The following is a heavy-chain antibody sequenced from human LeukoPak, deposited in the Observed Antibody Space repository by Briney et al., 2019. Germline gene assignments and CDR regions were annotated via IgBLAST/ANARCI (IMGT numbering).Heavy chain of an antibody. CDR3: AKSPQIFKISGSYYKRLGDTYYFDY. J-gene: IGHJ4*02. V-gene: IGHV3-21*04. CDR1: GFTFSSYS. D-gene: IGHD3-10*01. Sequence: KAGGSLRLSCAAPGFTFSSYSMNWVRQAPGKGLEWVSSISSSSSYIYYADSVKGRFTISRDNAKDSLYLQMNSLRAEDTAVYYCAKSPQIFKISGSYYKRLGDTYYFDYWGQGTLVTVSS. CDR2: ISSSSSYI.